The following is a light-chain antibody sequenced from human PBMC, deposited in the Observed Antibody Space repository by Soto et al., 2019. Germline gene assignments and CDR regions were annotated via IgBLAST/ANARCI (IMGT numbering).Light chain of an antibody. J-gene: IGKJ4*01. Sequence: EIILTQSPVTLSLPPGERASLSCRASPSVSSDLAWYQPKPGQAPRLLIYDASKRATGIPARFSGSGSGTDFTLTISSLEPEDFAVYYCQQRSNWPLTFGGGTKVEIK. V-gene: IGKV3-11*01. CDR1: PSVSSD. CDR2: DAS. CDR3: QQRSNWPLT.